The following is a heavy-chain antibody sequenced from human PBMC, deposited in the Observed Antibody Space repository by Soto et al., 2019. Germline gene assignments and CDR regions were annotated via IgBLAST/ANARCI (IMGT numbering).Heavy chain of an antibody. CDR1: GFTFDDFG. V-gene: IGHV3-30*18. D-gene: IGHD3-22*01. CDR3: AKEMFPRTVLDSSSPWGDY. J-gene: IGHJ4*02. CDR2: LSYDGSHE. Sequence: QVQLVESGGGVVQPWTPLKLSCAASGFTFDDFGFHWVRQAPGKGLEWVATLSYDGSHEYYADSVKGRFTISRDNSKITLYLQMNSLKTEDTAMYYCAKEMFPRTVLDSSSPWGDYWAQGTLVTVSS.